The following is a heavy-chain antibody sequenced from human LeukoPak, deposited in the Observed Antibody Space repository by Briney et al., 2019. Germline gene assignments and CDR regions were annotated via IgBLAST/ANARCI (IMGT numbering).Heavy chain of an antibody. CDR2: INHSGDI. V-gene: IGHV4-34*01. D-gene: IGHD3-3*01. CDR1: GESFSGFY. CDR3: ARRDFALFGVITSFDS. Sequence: SETLSLTCGVYGESFSGFYWSWIRQTPGKGLQWIGEINHSGDINYNPSLESRVTISVDTSKRQFSLRLSSVTAADTAVYYCARRDFALFGVITSFDSWGQGTRVTISS. J-gene: IGHJ4*02.